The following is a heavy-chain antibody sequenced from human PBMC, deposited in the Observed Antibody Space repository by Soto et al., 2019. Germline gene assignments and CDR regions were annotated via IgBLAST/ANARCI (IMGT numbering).Heavy chain of an antibody. J-gene: IGHJ6*02. CDR3: ARVVVPDYYYGMDV. V-gene: IGHV1-8*01. Sequence: SAKVSFEVSGYTFTSYDIHWVRQGTGQGLEWMGWMNPNSGNTDYAQKFQGRVTMTRNTSISTAYMELSSLRSEDTAVYYCARVVVPDYYYGMDVWGQGTTVIVSS. CDR2: MNPNSGNT. D-gene: IGHD2-2*01. CDR1: GYTFTSYD.